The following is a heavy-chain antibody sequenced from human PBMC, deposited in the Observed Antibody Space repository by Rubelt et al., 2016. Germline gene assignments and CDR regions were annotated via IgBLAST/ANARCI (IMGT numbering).Heavy chain of an antibody. CDR3: AKSRDDYGDYYFDY. V-gene: IGHV3-30*02. Sequence: HWVRQAPGKGLEWVAFIRYDGSNKYYADSVKGRFTISRDNSKNTLYLQMNSLRAEDTAVYYCAKSRDDYGDYYFDYWGQGTLVTVSS. D-gene: IGHD4-17*01. CDR2: IRYDGSNK. J-gene: IGHJ4*02.